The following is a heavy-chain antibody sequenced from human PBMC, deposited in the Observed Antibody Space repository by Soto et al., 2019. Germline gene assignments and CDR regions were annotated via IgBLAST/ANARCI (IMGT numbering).Heavy chain of an antibody. CDR1: GFTFSSYA. CDR2: ISGSGGST. Sequence: GGSLRLSCAASGFTFSSYAMGWVRQAPGKGMEWVSAISGSGGSTYYADSVKGRFTISRDNSKNTLYLQMNSLRAEDTAVYYCAKDLPYCSSTSCYTPDYYYYGMDVWGQGTTVTVSS. CDR3: AKDLPYCSSTSCYTPDYYYYGMDV. J-gene: IGHJ6*02. D-gene: IGHD2-2*02. V-gene: IGHV3-23*01.